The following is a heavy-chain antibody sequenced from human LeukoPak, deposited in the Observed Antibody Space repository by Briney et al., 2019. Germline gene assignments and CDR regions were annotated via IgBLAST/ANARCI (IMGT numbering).Heavy chain of an antibody. J-gene: IGHJ3*02. CDR1: GFIFGDYA. CDR2: IRSKAYGGTT. D-gene: IGHD2-15*01. V-gene: IGHV3-49*04. Sequence: GESLKISCTTSGFIFGDYAMSWVRQAPGKGLEWVGFIRSKAYGGTTEYAASVKGRFTISRDDSKSIAYLEMNSLKTEDTAEYSCTRGYCSGGSCFRAFDIWGQGTMVTVSS. CDR3: TRGYCSGGSCFRAFDI.